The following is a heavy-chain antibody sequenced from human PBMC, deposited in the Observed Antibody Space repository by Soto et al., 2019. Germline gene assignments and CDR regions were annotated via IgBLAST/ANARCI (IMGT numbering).Heavy chain of an antibody. D-gene: IGHD3-3*01. CDR3: ARDGTIFGVVIPFFY. CDR1: GFTFSSYA. CDR2: ISYDGSNK. V-gene: IGHV3-30-3*01. J-gene: IGHJ4*02. Sequence: GGSLRLSCAASGFTFSSYAMHWVRQAPGKGLEWVAVISYDGSNKYYADSVKGRFTISRDNSKNTLYLQMNSLRAEDTAVYYCARDGTIFGVVIPFFYWGQGTLVTVSS.